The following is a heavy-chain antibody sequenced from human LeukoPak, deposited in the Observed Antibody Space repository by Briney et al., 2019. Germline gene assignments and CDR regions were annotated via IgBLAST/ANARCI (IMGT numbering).Heavy chain of an antibody. CDR3: ASSYYDFWSGFVVDAFDI. V-gene: IGHV4-59*01. CDR1: GGSISSYY. J-gene: IGHJ3*02. Sequence: SETLSLTCTVSGGSISSYYWSWIRQPPGKGLEWIGYIYYSGSTNYNPSLKSRVTISVDTSKNQFSLKLSSVTAADTAVYYCASSYYDFWSGFVVDAFDIWGRGTMVTVSS. CDR2: IYYSGST. D-gene: IGHD3-3*01.